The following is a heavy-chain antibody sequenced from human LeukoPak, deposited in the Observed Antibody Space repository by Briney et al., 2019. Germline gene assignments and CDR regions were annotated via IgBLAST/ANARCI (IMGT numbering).Heavy chain of an antibody. CDR2: ISSNSRYI. D-gene: IGHD2-2*01. J-gene: IGHJ4*02. CDR1: GFTFSTYS. Sequence: PGGSLRLSCAASGFTFSTYSMSWVRQAPGKGLEWVSSISSNSRYIYYADSMRGRFTISRDNAKNSLYLQMNSLRAEDTAVYYCAKGGRDIVVVPAALDSWGQGTLVTVSS. CDR3: AKGGRDIVVVPAALDS. V-gene: IGHV3-21*04.